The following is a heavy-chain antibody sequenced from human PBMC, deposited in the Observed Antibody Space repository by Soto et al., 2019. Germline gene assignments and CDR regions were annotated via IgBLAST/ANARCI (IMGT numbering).Heavy chain of an antibody. CDR3: ARSPPGGAARHAFDI. V-gene: IGHV1-2*04. Sequence: ASVKVSCKASGYTFTGYYMHWVRQAPGQGLEWMGWINPNSGGTNYAQKFQGWVTMTRDTSISTAYMELSRLRSDDTAVYYCARSPPGGAARHAFDIWGQGTMVTVSS. CDR1: GYTFTGYY. CDR2: INPNSGGT. J-gene: IGHJ3*02. D-gene: IGHD6-6*01.